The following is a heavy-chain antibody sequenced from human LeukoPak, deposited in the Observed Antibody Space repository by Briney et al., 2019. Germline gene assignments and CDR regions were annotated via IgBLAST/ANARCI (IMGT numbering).Heavy chain of an antibody. Sequence: PGGSLRLSCAASGFTFSSYSMNWVRQAPGKGLEWVSSISSSSSYIYYADSVKGRFTISRDNAKNSLYLQMNSLRAEDTAEYYCARDPLGRDGYNSDIWGQGTMVTVSS. CDR3: ARDPLGRDGYNSDI. J-gene: IGHJ3*02. D-gene: IGHD5-24*01. CDR1: GFTFSSYS. CDR2: ISSSSSYI. V-gene: IGHV3-21*01.